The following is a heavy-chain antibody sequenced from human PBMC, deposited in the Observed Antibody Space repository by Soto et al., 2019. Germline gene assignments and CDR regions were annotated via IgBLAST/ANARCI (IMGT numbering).Heavy chain of an antibody. CDR3: ARVRSPFAYYYAMDV. D-gene: IGHD3-16*01. CDR1: GDSISSGNKY. Sequence: SETLSLTCTVSGDSISSGNKYWSWIRQPPGKGLERMGHVFSSGTTYYNPSLKGRVSISLDASENQCSLKVASVTAADAAVYYCARVRSPFAYYYAMDVWGQRTTVTVSS. V-gene: IGHV4-30-4*01. CDR2: VFSSGTT. J-gene: IGHJ6*02.